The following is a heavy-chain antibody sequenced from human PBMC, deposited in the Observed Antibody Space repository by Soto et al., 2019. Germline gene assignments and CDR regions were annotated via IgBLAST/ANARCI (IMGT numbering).Heavy chain of an antibody. CDR1: GFTFSSYA. V-gene: IGHV3-64D*08. Sequence: GGSLRLSCSASGFTFSSYAMHWVRQAPGKGLEYVSAISSNGGSTYYADSVKGRFTISRDNSKNTLYLQMSSLRAEDTAVYYCVKDQTPRLNTAMVNYYYYGMDVWGQGTTVTVSS. J-gene: IGHJ6*02. CDR3: VKDQTPRLNTAMVNYYYYGMDV. CDR2: ISSNGGST. D-gene: IGHD5-18*01.